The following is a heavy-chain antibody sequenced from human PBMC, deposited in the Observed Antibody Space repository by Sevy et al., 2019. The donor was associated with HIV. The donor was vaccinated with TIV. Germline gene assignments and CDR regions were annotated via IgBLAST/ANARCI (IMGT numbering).Heavy chain of an antibody. CDR2: ISAYNGNT. D-gene: IGHD6-19*01. J-gene: IGHJ6*01. CDR3: AVLAVPRRYYYYYGMDV. CDR1: GYTFTSYG. Sequence: ASVKVSCKASGYTFTSYGISWVRQAPGQGLEWMGWISAYNGNTNYAQKLQGRVTMTTDTSTSTAYMQLRGMRYEETAVYYYAVLAVPRRYYYYYGMDVWGQGTTVTVSS. V-gene: IGHV1-18*01.